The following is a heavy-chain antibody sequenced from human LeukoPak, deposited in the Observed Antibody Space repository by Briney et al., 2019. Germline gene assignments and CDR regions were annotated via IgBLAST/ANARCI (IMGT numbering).Heavy chain of an antibody. V-gene: IGHV4-39*01. Sequence: SETLSLTCTVSSGFISNSFYNWAWLRHLPGKGLEWIGSITHSGTTYYNPSLKSRVTMYVDTSKNQFSLKVNSVTAADTAVYYCARPRYSSGWFWFDPWGRGTLVTVSS. J-gene: IGHJ5*02. D-gene: IGHD6-19*01. CDR1: SGFISNSFYN. CDR2: ITHSGTT. CDR3: ARPRYSSGWFWFDP.